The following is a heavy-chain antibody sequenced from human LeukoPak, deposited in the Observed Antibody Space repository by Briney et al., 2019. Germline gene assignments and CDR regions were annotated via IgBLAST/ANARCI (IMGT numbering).Heavy chain of an antibody. D-gene: IGHD1-26*01. CDR2: TRNKANSYTT. CDR3: ARGGSYSYFDY. J-gene: IGHJ4*02. V-gene: IGHV3-72*01. CDR1: GFTFSSYW. Sequence: GGSLRLSCAASGFTFSSYWMHWVGQAPGKGLEWVGRTRNKANSYTTEYAASVKGRFTISRDDSKNSLYLQMNSLKTEDTAVYYCARGGSYSYFDYWGQGTLVTVSS.